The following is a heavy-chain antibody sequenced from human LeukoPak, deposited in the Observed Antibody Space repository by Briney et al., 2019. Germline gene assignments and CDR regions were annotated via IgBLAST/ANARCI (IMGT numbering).Heavy chain of an antibody. V-gene: IGHV4-34*01. D-gene: IGHD2-2*02. CDR3: ARPRYCSRTSCYTNPSRFYYYYMDV. J-gene: IGHJ6*03. CDR2: INHSGST. Sequence: PSETLSLTCAVYGGSFSGYYWSWIRQPPGKGLEWIGEINHSGSTNYNPSLKSRVTISVDTSKNQFSLKLSSVTAADTAVYYCARPRYCSRTSCYTNPSRFYYYYMDVWGKGTTVTVSS. CDR1: GGSFSGYY.